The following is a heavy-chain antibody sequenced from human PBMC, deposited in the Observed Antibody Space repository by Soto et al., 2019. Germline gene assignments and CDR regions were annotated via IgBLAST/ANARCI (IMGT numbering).Heavy chain of an antibody. J-gene: IGHJ6*02. CDR3: GFPIFSDYYYGMDV. V-gene: IGHV1-69*12. CDR1: GGTFSSYA. CDR2: IIPIFGTA. Sequence: QVQLVQSGAEVKKPGSSVKVSCKASGGTFSSYAISWVRQAPGQGLEWMGGIIPIFGTANYAQKFQGRVTITADESTSTADMELSSLRSEDTAVYYCGFPIFSDYYYGMDVWGQGTTVTVSS. D-gene: IGHD3-3*02.